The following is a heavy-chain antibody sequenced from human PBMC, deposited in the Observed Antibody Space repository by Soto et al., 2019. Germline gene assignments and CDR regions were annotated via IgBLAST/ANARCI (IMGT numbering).Heavy chain of an antibody. CDR1: GFTFRSYW. D-gene: IGHD2-15*01. CDR2: INSDGSST. Sequence: GGSLRLSCAASGFTFRSYWMQWVRQAPGKGLVWVSWINSDGSSTSYADSVKGRFTISRDNAKNTLYLQMNSLRAEDTAVYYCASGGRSLNFDSWGQGT. CDR3: ASGGRSLNFDS. V-gene: IGHV3-74*01. J-gene: IGHJ4*02.